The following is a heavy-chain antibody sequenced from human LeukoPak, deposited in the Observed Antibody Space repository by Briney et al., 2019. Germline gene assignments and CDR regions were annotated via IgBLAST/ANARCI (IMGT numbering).Heavy chain of an antibody. D-gene: IGHD3-22*01. J-gene: IGHJ4*02. CDR3: VKAGYYDSSGYYYYLDY. V-gene: IGHV3-30*18. CDR2: IARDGTDI. Sequence: GGSLRLSCAASGFSFSSCGMHWVRQTPDKGLEWVAAIARDGTDIHYVDSVKGRFTISRDNSRNTLYLQMFSLSTEDTAVYYCVKAGYYDSSGYYYYLDYWGQGTLVSVSS. CDR1: GFSFSSCG.